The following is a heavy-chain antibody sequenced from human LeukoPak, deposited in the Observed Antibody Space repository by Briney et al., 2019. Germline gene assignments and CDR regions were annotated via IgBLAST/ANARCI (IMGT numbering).Heavy chain of an antibody. CDR2: ISYDGSNK. CDR3: AKDLRLLGFCRTTSCPYYFDY. J-gene: IGHJ4*02. D-gene: IGHD2-2*01. V-gene: IGHV3-30*18. CDR1: GFTISNYG. Sequence: GGSLRLSCAASGFTISNYGMNWVRQAPGKGLEWVAVISYDGSNKYYADSVKGRFTISRDNSKNTLYVEMNSLRVEDTAVYYCAKDLRLLGFCRTTSCPYYFDYWGQGTLVTVSS.